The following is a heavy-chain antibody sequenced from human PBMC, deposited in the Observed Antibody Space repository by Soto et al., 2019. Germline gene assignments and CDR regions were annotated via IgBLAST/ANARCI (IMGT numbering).Heavy chain of an antibody. Sequence: EVQLLESGGGLVKPGGSLRLSCAASGFTFSSYTMNWVRQAPGKGLAWVSSITSSSSAIYYADSVRGRFTISRDNAKNSLYLQMNSLRAEAASVYYCARDTNTGTYHFNYWGQGTLVTVSS. CDR1: GFTFSSYT. CDR2: ITSSSSAI. J-gene: IGHJ4*02. V-gene: IGHV3-21*01. CDR3: ARDTNTGTYHFNY. D-gene: IGHD1-1*01.